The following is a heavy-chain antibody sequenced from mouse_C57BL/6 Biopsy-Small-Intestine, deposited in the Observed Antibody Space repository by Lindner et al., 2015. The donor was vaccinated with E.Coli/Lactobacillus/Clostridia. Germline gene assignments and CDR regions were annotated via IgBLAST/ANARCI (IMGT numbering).Heavy chain of an antibody. V-gene: IGHV1-53*01. CDR1: GYTFTSYY. CDR3: ARDLFSGSYYDSSGYSRRAFEI. J-gene: IGHJ3*01. CDR2: INTHSGGT. Sequence: SVKVSCKASGYTFTSYYMHWVRQAPGQGPEWMGWINTHSGGTNYAQKFKGRVTMTRDTAISTAYMELSSLTSDDTAVYYCARDLFSGSYYDSSGYSRRAFEIWGQGTMVTASS. D-gene: IGHD1-1*01.